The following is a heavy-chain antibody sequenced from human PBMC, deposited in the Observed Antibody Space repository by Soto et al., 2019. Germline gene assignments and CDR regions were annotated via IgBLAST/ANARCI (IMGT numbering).Heavy chain of an antibody. CDR3: ARDPDGYCSGGSCYSAFDY. V-gene: IGHV1-69*08. J-gene: IGHJ4*02. Sequence: QVQLVQSGAEVKKPGSSVKVSCKASGGTFSSYTISWVRQAPGQGLEWMGRIIPILGIANYAQKFQGRVTITADKPTSTAYMELSSLRSEDTAVYYCARDPDGYCSGGSCYSAFDYWGQGTLVTVSS. CDR2: IIPILGIA. D-gene: IGHD2-15*01. CDR1: GGTFSSYT.